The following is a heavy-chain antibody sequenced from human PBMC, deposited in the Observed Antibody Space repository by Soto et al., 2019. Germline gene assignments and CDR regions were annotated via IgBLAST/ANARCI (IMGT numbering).Heavy chain of an antibody. CDR1: CSRFADTG. CDR2: IDPSGGVT. CDR3: GRDVIGHDNYETIGYYFDH. J-gene: IGHJ4*01. Sequence: APVKAPCNARCSRFADTGRNWGRQAPGQGLEWRGMIDPSGGVTRDAQRFQGRITMTSDTSTSGVYMELRGLTSEDTALYYCGRDVIGHDNYETIGYYFDHWG. D-gene: IGHD3-16*01. V-gene: IGHV1-46*01.